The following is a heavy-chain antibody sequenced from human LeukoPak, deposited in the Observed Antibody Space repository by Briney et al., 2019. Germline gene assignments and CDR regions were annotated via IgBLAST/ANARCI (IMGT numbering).Heavy chain of an antibody. D-gene: IGHD2-8*01. CDR2: IHYTGTT. CDR3: ARDGLGYCTNGVCYTAYYFDY. CDR1: GGSISPYY. V-gene: IGHV4-4*07. Sequence: SETLSLTCTVSGGSISPYYWSWIRQSAGKGLQWIGRIHYTGTTVYYPSLKSRLTMSVDTSKNQFSLKLSSVTAADTAVYYCARDGLGYCTNGVCYTAYYFDYWGQGTLVTVSS. J-gene: IGHJ4*02.